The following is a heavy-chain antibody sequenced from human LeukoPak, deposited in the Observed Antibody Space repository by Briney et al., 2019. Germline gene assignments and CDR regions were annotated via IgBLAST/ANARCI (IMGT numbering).Heavy chain of an antibody. J-gene: IGHJ4*02. CDR2: IYSGGST. Sequence: GGSVRLSCAASGFTVSSNYMSWVRQAPGKGLEWVSVIYSGGSTYYADSVKGRFTISRDNSKNTLYLQMNSLRAEDTAVYYCARGPLPAAPTFFDYWGQGTLVTVSS. D-gene: IGHD2-2*01. CDR1: GFTVSSNY. V-gene: IGHV3-66*01. CDR3: ARGPLPAAPTFFDY.